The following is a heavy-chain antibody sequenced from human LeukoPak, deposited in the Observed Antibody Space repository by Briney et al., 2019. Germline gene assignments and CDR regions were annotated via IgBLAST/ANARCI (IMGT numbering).Heavy chain of an antibody. D-gene: IGHD3-10*01. V-gene: IGHV1-69*01. Sequence: SVKVSCKASGGTFSSYAISWVRQAPGQGLEWMGGIIPIFGTANYAQKFQGRVTITADESTSTAYMELSSLRSEDTAVYYCARNKGSGSSSWFAFDIWGQGTMVTVSS. CDR2: IIPIFGTA. CDR3: ARNKGSGSSSWFAFDI. J-gene: IGHJ3*02. CDR1: GGTFSSYA.